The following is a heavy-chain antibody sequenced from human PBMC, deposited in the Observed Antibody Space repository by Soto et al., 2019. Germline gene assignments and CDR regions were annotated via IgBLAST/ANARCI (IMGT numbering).Heavy chain of an antibody. V-gene: IGHV3-23*01. CDR2: IIASGRST. J-gene: IGHJ4*02. D-gene: IGHD3-22*01. Sequence: XGSLRLSCAASGFTFTSYAMSWVRQAPGKGLEWVSTIIASGRSTYYADSVEGRFSISRDNSKNTLYLQMNSLRAEDTAIYYCAKDVIDTSCYYVFHYWGQGTLVTVSS. CDR3: AKDVIDTSCYYVFHY. CDR1: GFTFTSYA.